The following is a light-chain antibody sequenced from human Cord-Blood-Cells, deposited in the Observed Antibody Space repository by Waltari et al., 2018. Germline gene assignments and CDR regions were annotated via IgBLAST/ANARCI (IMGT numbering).Light chain of an antibody. CDR1: SSDVGGYNY. J-gene: IGLJ2*01. Sequence: QSALTQPASVYGSPGQSITISCTGTSSDVGGYNYVSWYQQHPGKAPKLMIYDVSNRPSGVSYRFAGSQSGNTASLTISGLQAEDEADYYCSSYTSSSTVVFGGGTKLPVL. CDR3: SSYTSSSTVV. V-gene: IGLV2-14*01. CDR2: DVS.